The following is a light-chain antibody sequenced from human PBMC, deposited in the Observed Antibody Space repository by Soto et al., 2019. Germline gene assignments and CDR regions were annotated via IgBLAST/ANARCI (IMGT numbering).Light chain of an antibody. V-gene: IGKV1-5*03. CDR2: KAS. CDR3: QQYNSYTLT. CDR1: QSISSW. J-gene: IGKJ4*01. Sequence: DIHMTQSPSSLSVSVGDRVTITCRASQSISSWLAWYQQKPGKAPKLLIYKASSLESGVPSRFSGSGSGTEFTLTISSLQPDDFATYYCQQYNSYTLTFGGGTKV.